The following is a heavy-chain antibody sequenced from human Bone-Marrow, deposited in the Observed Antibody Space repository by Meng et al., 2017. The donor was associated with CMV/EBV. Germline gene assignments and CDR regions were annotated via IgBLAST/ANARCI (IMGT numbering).Heavy chain of an antibody. CDR1: GYTFTGYY. CDR3: ALEEVVYYYYGMDV. J-gene: IGHJ6*01. Sequence: SVKVSCKASGYTFTGYYMHWVRQAPGQGLEWMGGIIPIFGTANYAQKFQGRVTITTDESTSTAYMELSSLRSEDTAVYYCALEEVVYYYYGMDVWGQGTTVTVSS. CDR2: IIPIFGTA. V-gene: IGHV1-69*05. D-gene: IGHD1-1*01.